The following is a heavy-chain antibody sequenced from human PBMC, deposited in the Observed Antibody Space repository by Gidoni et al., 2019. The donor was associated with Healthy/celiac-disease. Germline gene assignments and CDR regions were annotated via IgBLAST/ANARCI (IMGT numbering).Heavy chain of an antibody. V-gene: IGHV1-69*01. Sequence: QVQLVQSGAEVKKPGSSVTVSCKASGGTFSSYAISWVRQAPEQGLEWMGGIIPIFGTANYAQKFQGRVTITADESTSTAYMELSSLRSEDTAVYYCARDDCSSTSCREYFQHWGQGTLVTVSS. CDR1: GGTFSSYA. CDR3: ARDDCSSTSCREYFQH. J-gene: IGHJ1*01. D-gene: IGHD2-2*01. CDR2: IIPIFGTA.